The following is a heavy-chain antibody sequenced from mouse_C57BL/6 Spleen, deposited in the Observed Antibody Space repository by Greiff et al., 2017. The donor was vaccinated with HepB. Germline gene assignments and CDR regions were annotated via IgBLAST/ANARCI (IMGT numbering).Heavy chain of an antibody. J-gene: IGHJ2*01. Sequence: VKLQESGPELVKPGASVKISCKASGYAFSSSWMNWVKQRPGKGLEWIGRIYPGDGDTNYNGKFKGKATLTADKSSSTAYMQLSSLTSEDSAVYFCALITTVVAPFDYWGQGTTLTVSS. CDR3: ALITTVVAPFDY. V-gene: IGHV1-82*01. CDR1: GYAFSSSW. CDR2: IYPGDGDT. D-gene: IGHD1-1*01.